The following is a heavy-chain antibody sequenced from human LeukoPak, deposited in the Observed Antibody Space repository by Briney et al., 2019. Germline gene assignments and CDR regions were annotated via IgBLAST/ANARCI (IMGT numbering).Heavy chain of an antibody. CDR3: ASDPGKNYDFWSGPS. CDR1: GGSISSGGYY. J-gene: IGHJ5*02. D-gene: IGHD3-3*01. V-gene: IGHV4-30-2*01. Sequence: SQTLSLTCTVSGGSISSGGYYWSWIRQPPGKGLEWIGYIYHSGSTYYNPSLKSRVTISVDRSKNQFSLKLSSVTAADTAVYYCASDPGKNYDFWSGPSWGQGTLVTVSS. CDR2: IYHSGST.